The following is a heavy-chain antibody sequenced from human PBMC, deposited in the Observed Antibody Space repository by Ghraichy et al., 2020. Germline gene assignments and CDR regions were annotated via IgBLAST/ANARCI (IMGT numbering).Heavy chain of an antibody. D-gene: IGHD3-9*01. V-gene: IGHV1-8*02. CDR3: TRGAFDFALDV. CDR2: VLPHGGDT. Sequence: ASVKVSCKASGFNFGDYNISWVRQAPGQGLEWMGWVLPHGGDTVYAQRFQGRVSMTRVASIDTAYMELSSLTPDDTAIYYCTRGAFDFALDVWGQGTKVTVSS. CDR1: GFNFGDYN. J-gene: IGHJ6*02.